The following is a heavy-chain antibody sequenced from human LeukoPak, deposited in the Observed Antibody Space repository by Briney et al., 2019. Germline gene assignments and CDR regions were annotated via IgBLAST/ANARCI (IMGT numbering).Heavy chain of an antibody. Sequence: ASVKVSCKASGYTFTDYYMHWVRQAPGQGLEWMGWINPDSGGTNYAQKFQGRVTMSRDTSISTAYMELSRLRSDDTAVYYCARLYYYDSSGYFGLDYWGQGTRVTVSS. CDR2: INPDSGGT. CDR3: ARLYYYDSSGYFGLDY. D-gene: IGHD3-22*01. J-gene: IGHJ4*02. CDR1: GYTFTDYY. V-gene: IGHV1-2*02.